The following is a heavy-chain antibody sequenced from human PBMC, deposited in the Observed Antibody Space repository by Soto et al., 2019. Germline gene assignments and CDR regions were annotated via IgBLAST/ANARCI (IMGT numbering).Heavy chain of an antibody. D-gene: IGHD5-12*01. CDR3: ASLEWESSGYADY. Sequence: EVQLVESGGGLVQPGGSLRLSCAASGFTFSRNWMSWVRQAPGKGLEWVANIKRDGSEQYYGDSVKGQFTISRDNAKNSLFLQMNSLRADDTAVYYCASLEWESSGYADYWGQGTLVTVSS. J-gene: IGHJ4*02. CDR2: IKRDGSEQ. CDR1: GFTFSRNW. V-gene: IGHV3-7*03.